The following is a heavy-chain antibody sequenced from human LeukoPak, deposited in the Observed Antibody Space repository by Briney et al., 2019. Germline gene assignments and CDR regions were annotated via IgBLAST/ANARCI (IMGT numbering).Heavy chain of an antibody. CDR1: GFTFSSYW. V-gene: IGHV3-7*01. D-gene: IGHD3-10*01. Sequence: GGSLRLSCAASGFTFSSYWMSWVRQAPGKGLEWVANIKQDGSEKYYVDSVKGRFTVSRDNAKNSLYLQMNSLRAEDTAVYYCARVRRGREFDYWGQGTLVTVSS. J-gene: IGHJ4*02. CDR2: IKQDGSEK. CDR3: ARVRRGREFDY.